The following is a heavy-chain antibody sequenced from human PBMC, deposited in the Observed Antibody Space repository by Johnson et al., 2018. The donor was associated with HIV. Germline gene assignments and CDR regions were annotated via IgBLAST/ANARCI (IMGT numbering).Heavy chain of an antibody. CDR3: TTDIPVIVLGGPDI. V-gene: IGHV3-23*04. CDR2: IRGSGGST. J-gene: IGHJ3*02. D-gene: IGHD2-8*02. Sequence: VQLVESGGGLVQPGGSLRLSCAASGFTFSSYAMSWVRQAPGKGLESVSAIRGSGGSTYYADSVKGRFTISRDNSKNTLYLQMNSLKTEDTAVYYCTTDIPVIVLGGPDIWGQGTMVTVSS. CDR1: GFTFSSYA.